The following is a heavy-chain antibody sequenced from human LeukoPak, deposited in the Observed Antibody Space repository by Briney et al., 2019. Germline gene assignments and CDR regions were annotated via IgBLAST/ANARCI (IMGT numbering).Heavy chain of an antibody. Sequence: PGGSLRLSCAASGLTFSSHWMHWVRQAPGKGLVWVSRITNDGSSTTYADSVKGRFTISRDNAKNSLYLLMNSLRAEDTAVYYCASVHGGNSPFDYWGQGTLVTVSS. V-gene: IGHV3-74*01. CDR2: ITNDGSST. CDR3: ASVHGGNSPFDY. J-gene: IGHJ4*02. D-gene: IGHD4-23*01. CDR1: GLTFSSHW.